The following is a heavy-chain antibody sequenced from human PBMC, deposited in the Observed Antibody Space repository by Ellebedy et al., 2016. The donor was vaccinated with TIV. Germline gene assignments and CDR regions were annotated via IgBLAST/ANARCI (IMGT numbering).Heavy chain of an antibody. Sequence: AASVKVSCKASGYTFTSYGISWARQAPGQGLEWMGWISTYNGNTNYAQKLQGRVTMTTDTSTRTAYMELRRLRSDDTAVYYCARDLPLALRGLIITYLFDDWGQGTLVTVSS. D-gene: IGHD3-10*01. CDR3: ARDLPLALRGLIITYLFDD. V-gene: IGHV1-18*04. J-gene: IGHJ4*02. CDR2: ISTYNGNT. CDR1: GYTFTSYG.